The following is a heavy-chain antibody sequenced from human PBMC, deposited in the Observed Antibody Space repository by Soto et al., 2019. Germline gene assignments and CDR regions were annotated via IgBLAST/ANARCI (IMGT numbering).Heavy chain of an antibody. Sequence: SGPTLVNPTQTRTLTCTFSGFSLSTSGMRVSWIRQPPGKALEWLARIDWDNDKFYSTSLKTRLTISKDTSKNQVVLTMTNMDPVDTATYYCARSPIQLSGSYLDYWGQGTLVTVSS. V-gene: IGHV2-70*04. CDR2: IDWDNDK. CDR1: GFSLSTSGMR. D-gene: IGHD5-18*01. J-gene: IGHJ4*02. CDR3: ARSPIQLSGSYLDY.